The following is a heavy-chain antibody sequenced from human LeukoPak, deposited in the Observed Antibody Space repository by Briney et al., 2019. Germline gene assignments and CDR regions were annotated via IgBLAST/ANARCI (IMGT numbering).Heavy chain of an antibody. J-gene: IGHJ4*02. CDR2: MNPNSGNT. CDR3: AISGYYDSSGYISYFDY. Sequence: ASVKVSCKASGYTFTSYDINWVRQATGQGLEWMGWMNPNSGNTGYAQKFQGRVTMTRDTSTSTVYMELSSLRSEDTAVYYCAISGYYDSSGYISYFDYWGQGTLVTVSS. D-gene: IGHD3-22*01. CDR1: GYTFTSYD. V-gene: IGHV1-8*01.